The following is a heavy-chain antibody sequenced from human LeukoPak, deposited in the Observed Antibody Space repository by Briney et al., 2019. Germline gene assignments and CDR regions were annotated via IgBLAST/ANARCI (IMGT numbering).Heavy chain of an antibody. V-gene: IGHV1-18*01. CDR1: GYTFTSYG. CDR2: ISAYNGNT. D-gene: IGHD5-12*01. Sequence: ASVKVSCKASGYTFTSYGISWVRQAPGQGLEWMGWISAYNGNTNYAQKFQGRVTITADESMSTDYMELSSLRSEDTAVYYCARTDNLHSGYDWIYYFDYWGQGTLVTVSS. CDR3: ARTDNLHSGYDWIYYFDY. J-gene: IGHJ4*02.